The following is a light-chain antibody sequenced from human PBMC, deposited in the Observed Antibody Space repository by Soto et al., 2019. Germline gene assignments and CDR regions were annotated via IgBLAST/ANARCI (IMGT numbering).Light chain of an antibody. J-gene: IGLJ2*01. Sequence: QPVLTQPPSASGSPGQSVTISCTGTSSDITASSYVSWYQHHPGKAPKLIIYGVTKRPSGVPYRFSGSKSGSTASLTVSGLQADDEADYYCSSYTGSNHVLFGGGTKLTVL. CDR3: SSYTGSNHVL. CDR1: SSDITASSY. V-gene: IGLV2-8*01. CDR2: GVT.